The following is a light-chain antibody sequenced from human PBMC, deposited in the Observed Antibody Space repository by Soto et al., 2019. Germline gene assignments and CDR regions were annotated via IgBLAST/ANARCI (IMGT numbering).Light chain of an antibody. V-gene: IGLV2-14*01. CDR2: GVS. J-gene: IGLJ1*01. Sequence: QSVLTQPASVSGSPGQSITISCTGTSSDVGGYNYVSWYQQHPGKAPELMISGVSNRPSGVSNRFSGSKSGNTASMTIAGLQTEDEAEYYCISYTTSVTYVFGTGTKVTVL. CDR3: ISYTTSVTYV. CDR1: SSDVGGYNY.